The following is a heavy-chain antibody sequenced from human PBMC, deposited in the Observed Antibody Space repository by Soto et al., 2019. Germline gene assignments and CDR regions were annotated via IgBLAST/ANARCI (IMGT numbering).Heavy chain of an antibody. V-gene: IGHV3-23*01. CDR2: VSNSGDNT. CDR1: GFTFSRSA. CDR3: AIAQDVDTPNGPLDS. J-gene: IGHJ5*01. Sequence: PGGSLRLSCAASGFTFSRSAMSWVRLAPGKGLEWVSCVSNSGDNTYYADSVKGRFTVSRDASTNSQFLQMHSLRAEDTAVYYCAIAQDVDTPNGPLDSWGQGTLVTVSS. D-gene: IGHD5-18*01.